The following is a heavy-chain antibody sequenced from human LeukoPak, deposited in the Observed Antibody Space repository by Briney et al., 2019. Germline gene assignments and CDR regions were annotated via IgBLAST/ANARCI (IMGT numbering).Heavy chain of an antibody. CDR1: GFTFSTYG. V-gene: IGHV3-33*01. Sequence: GSLRLSCAASGFTFSTYGMHWVRQAPGKGLEWVAVIWYDASNEYYADSVKGRFTISRDNSKNTLDLQMNGLRAEDTAVYYCARDDYGFDYWGQGTLVTVSS. J-gene: IGHJ4*02. D-gene: IGHD4-17*01. CDR2: IWYDASNE. CDR3: ARDDYGFDY.